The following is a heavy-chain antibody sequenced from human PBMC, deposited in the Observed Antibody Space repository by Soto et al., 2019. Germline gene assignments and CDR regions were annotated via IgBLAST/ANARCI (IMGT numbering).Heavy chain of an antibody. CDR1: GFTFSSYA. CDR2: ISGSGGST. V-gene: IGHV3-23*01. CDR3: AKDPFGSGTYGWFDP. J-gene: IGHJ5*02. D-gene: IGHD1-26*01. Sequence: HPGGSLRLSCAASGFTFSSYAMNWVRQAPGKGLEWVSVISGSGGSTYYADSVKGRFTISRDNSKNTLYLQMNSLRAEDTAVYYCAKDPFGSGTYGWFDPWGQGTLVTVSS.